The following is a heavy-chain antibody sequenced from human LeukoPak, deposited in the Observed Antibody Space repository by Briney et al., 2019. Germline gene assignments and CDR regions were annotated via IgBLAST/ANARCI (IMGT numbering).Heavy chain of an antibody. CDR2: INGNNGNT. CDR1: GYTFSSYG. V-gene: IGHV1-18*01. CDR3: ASGPGGYYGSGSYQN. J-gene: IGHJ4*02. Sequence: ASVKVSCKASGYTFSSYGISWVRQAPGQGLEWMGWINGNNGNTNYAQKVQGRVTMTTDTSTSTAYMELSRLRSDDTAVYYCASGPGGYYGSGSYQNWSQGTLVTVSS. D-gene: IGHD3-10*01.